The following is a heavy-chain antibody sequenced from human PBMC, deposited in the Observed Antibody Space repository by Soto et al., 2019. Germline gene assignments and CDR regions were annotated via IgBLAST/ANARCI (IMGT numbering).Heavy chain of an antibody. CDR3: SRVDRCAIRPDS. J-gene: IGHJ5*01. V-gene: IGHV3-72*01. D-gene: IGHD2-2*02. CDR2: SRNRVNNLST. CDR1: EFSFSDQY. Sequence: PGGSLRLSCTVSAVSEFSFSDQYMDWVRQAPVKGLEWVGRSRNRVNNLSTAYAASVQGRFNISRDESKNTVYLQMNSLKTDDTAVYYCSRVDRCAIRPDSCGDGTLVTVST.